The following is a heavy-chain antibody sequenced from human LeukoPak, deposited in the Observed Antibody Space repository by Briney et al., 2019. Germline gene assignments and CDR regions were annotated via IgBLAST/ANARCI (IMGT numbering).Heavy chain of an antibody. D-gene: IGHD3-10*01. V-gene: IGHV3-74*01. CDR2: IDTGGSTT. J-gene: IGHJ4*02. CDR1: GFTFSGFW. Sequence: GGSLRLSCAASGFTFSGFWMHWVRQPPGKGLVWVSRIDTGGSTTTYADSVKGRFTISRDNAKNSLYLQMNSLRAEDAAVYYCARVPHAMVRGVIITEFYFDYWGQGTLVTVSS. CDR3: ARVPHAMVRGVIITEFYFDY.